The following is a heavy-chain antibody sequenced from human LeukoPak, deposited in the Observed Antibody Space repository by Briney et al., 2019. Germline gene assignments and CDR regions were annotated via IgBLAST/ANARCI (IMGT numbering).Heavy chain of an antibody. CDR1: GFTFSDYY. D-gene: IGHD3-22*01. Sequence: GGSLRLSYAASGFTFSDYYMSWIRRAPGKGLEWVSYISSGGSTIKYADSVKGRFTVSRDNAKKSLYLQMNSLRAEDTAVYYCGRSQNYNDSSGYSYWGQGTLVTVSS. CDR2: ISSGGSTI. CDR3: GRSQNYNDSSGYSY. J-gene: IGHJ4*02. V-gene: IGHV3-11*04.